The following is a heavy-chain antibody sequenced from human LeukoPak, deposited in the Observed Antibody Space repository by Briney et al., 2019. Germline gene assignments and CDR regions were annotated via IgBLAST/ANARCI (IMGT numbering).Heavy chain of an antibody. CDR2: IHSGGSDI. D-gene: IGHD3-9*01. J-gene: IGHJ4*02. CDR1: GFTFSSYK. CDR3: ARGHYDVLAASYKWTPDY. Sequence: PGGSLRLSCAASGFTFSSYKMNWVRQAPGRGLEWVSSIHSGGSDIYYADSVKGRFTVSRDDAKNSLSLQLNSLRVEDTAVYYCARGHYDVLAASYKWTPDYWGQGTLVTVSS. V-gene: IGHV3-21*01.